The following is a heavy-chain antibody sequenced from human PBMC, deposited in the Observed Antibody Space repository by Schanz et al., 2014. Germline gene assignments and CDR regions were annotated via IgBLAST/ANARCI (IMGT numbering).Heavy chain of an antibody. V-gene: IGHV3-23*01. CDR2: IASGGSHT. CDR3: AKDQGSYGSGSYSYFDY. J-gene: IGHJ4*02. D-gene: IGHD3-10*01. Sequence: EVQLLESGGALEQPGGSLRLSCAASGITFSDYAMSWVRQAPGKGLEWVSTIASGGSHTFYADSVTGRFTISGDNSKNTLYLQMNSLRAEDTAVYYCAKDQGSYGSGSYSYFDYWGQGTLATVSS. CDR1: GITFSDYA.